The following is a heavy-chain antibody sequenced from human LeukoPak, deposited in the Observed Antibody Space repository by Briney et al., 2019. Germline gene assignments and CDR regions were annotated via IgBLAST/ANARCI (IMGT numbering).Heavy chain of an antibody. CDR2: TYYRSKWSN. D-gene: IGHD1-26*01. Sequence: SQTLSLTCAISGDSVSSNSAAWNWIRQSPSRGLEWLGRTYYRSKWSNDYAVSVKGRIIINPDTSQNQFSLQLNSLTPEDTAVYSCARAPISGWYFDLWGRGTLVTVSS. CDR3: ARAPISGWYFDL. J-gene: IGHJ2*01. CDR1: GDSVSSNSAA. V-gene: IGHV6-1*01.